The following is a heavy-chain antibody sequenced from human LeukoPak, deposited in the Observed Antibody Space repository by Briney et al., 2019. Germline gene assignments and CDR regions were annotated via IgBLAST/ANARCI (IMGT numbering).Heavy chain of an antibody. CDR1: GFTFSSYG. J-gene: IGHJ4*02. CDR3: AKDNSIVKWLVVDY. D-gene: IGHD6-19*01. Sequence: GGSLRLSCAASGFTFSSYGMHWVRQAPGKGLEWVAVISYDGSNKYYADSVKGRFTISRDNSKNTLYLQMNSLRAEDTAVYYCAKDNSIVKWLVVDYWGQGTLVTVSS. CDR2: ISYDGSNK. V-gene: IGHV3-30*18.